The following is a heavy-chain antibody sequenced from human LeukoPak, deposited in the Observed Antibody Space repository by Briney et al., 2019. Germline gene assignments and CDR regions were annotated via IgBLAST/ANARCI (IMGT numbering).Heavy chain of an antibody. V-gene: IGHV3-23*01. CDR2: ISGSGGHT. J-gene: IGHJ4*02. D-gene: IGHD2-21*02. CDR1: GFTFNSYS. Sequence: PGGSLRLSCAASGFTFNSYSMSWVRQAPGKGLEWVSLISGSGGHTYYADSVKGRFTISRDDSKNTLYLGMNNLRAEDTAVFYCAREPPHCGGDCFSLLDNWGQGTLVIVSS. CDR3: AREPPHCGGDCFSLLDN.